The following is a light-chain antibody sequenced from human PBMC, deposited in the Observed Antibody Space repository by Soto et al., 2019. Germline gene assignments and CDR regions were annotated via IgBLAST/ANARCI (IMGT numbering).Light chain of an antibody. J-gene: IGLJ2*01. Sequence: QSALTQPPSASGSPGQSGTISCTGTSSDVGGYNYVSWYQQHPGKAPKLMIYDVSVRPSGVPDRFSGSKSGNTASLTVSGLHAEDEAEYYCNSYAGINNLVFGGRTKLTVL. V-gene: IGLV2-8*01. CDR3: NSYAGINNLV. CDR2: DVS. CDR1: SSDVGGYNY.